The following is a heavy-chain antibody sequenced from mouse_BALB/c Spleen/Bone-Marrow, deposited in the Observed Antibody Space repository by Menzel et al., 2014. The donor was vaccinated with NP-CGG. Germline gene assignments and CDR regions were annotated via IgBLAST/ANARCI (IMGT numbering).Heavy chain of an antibody. CDR3: ARGGAFAY. J-gene: IGHJ3*01. CDR2: IDPANGNT. CDR1: GFNIKDTY. V-gene: IGHV14-3*02. Sequence: VQLKQSGAELVKPGASVKLSCTASGFNIKDTYMHWVKQGPEQGLEWIGRIDPANGNTKYDPKFQGKATITADTSSNTAYLQLSSLTSEDTAVYYCARGGAFAYWGQGTLVTVSA.